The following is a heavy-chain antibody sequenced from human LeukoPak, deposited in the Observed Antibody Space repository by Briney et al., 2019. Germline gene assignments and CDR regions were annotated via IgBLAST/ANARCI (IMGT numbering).Heavy chain of an antibody. D-gene: IGHD3-10*01. CDR1: GFTVSTNY. Sequence: GGSLRLSCAASGFTVSTNYMNWVRQAPGKGLELVSILYSGSDTYYADPVKARFTISRDSSKNILSLQMNNLRAEDTAVYYCARVGDHFHWYLDLWGRGTLVTVSS. CDR3: ARVGDHFHWYLDL. J-gene: IGHJ2*01. CDR2: LYSGSDT. V-gene: IGHV3-53*01.